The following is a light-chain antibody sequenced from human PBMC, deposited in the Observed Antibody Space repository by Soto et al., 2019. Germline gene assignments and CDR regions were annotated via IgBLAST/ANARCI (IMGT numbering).Light chain of an antibody. V-gene: IGLV2-23*01. CDR1: SSDFGSYKF. CDR3: FSFTSTNTHV. CDR2: ETS. J-gene: IGLJ1*01. Sequence: QSVLTQPASLSGSPGQSITISCTGTSSDFGSYKFVSWYQHHPGTVPKVIIYETSKRPSGVSDRFSGSKSGNTASLTISGLQAEDEADYYCFSFTSTNTHVFGSGTKVTVL.